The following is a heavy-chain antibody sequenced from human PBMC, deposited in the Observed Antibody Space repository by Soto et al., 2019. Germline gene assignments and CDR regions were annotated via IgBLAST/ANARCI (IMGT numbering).Heavy chain of an antibody. D-gene: IGHD3-3*01. CDR3: AREVGSYYDFWSGYCQYGKDV. Sequence: GGSLRLSCAASGFTFSSYGMHWVRQAPGKGLEWVGRIKSKTDGGTTDYAAPVKGRFTISRDNAKNSLYLQMNSLRAEDTAVYYCAREVGSYYDFWSGYCQYGKDVWGQGTTVTVSS. CDR2: IKSKTDGGTT. CDR1: GFTFSSYG. J-gene: IGHJ6*02. V-gene: IGHV3-15*01.